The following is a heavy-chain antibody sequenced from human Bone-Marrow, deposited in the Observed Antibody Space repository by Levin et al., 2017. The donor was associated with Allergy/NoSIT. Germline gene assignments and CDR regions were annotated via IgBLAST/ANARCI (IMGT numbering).Heavy chain of an antibody. CDR2: INDDGSAT. Sequence: GGSLRLSCAASGFAFRADRMHWVRQAPGKGPVWVSRINDDGSATAYADYVQGRFTISRDNAKSTLYLQMSSLRLEDTAVYYCARDHHFGDWGQGALVTVSS. V-gene: IGHV3-74*01. D-gene: IGHD3-3*01. CDR1: GFAFRADR. J-gene: IGHJ1*01. CDR3: ARDHHFGD.